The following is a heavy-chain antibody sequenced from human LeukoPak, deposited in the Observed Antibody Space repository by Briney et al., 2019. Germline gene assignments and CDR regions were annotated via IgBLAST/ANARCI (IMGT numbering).Heavy chain of an antibody. CDR1: GGSFSGYY. Sequence: SETLSLTCAVYGGSFSGYYWSWIRRPPGKGLEWIGEINHSGSTNYNPSLKSRVTISVDTSKNQFSLKLSSVTAADTAVYYCARGLADYYYYGMDVWGQGTTVTVSS. V-gene: IGHV4-34*01. J-gene: IGHJ6*02. D-gene: IGHD2-15*01. CDR2: INHSGST. CDR3: ARGLADYYYYGMDV.